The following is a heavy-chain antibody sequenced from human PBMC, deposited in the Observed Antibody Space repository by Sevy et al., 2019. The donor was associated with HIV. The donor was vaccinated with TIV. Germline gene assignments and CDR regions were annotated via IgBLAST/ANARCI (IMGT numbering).Heavy chain of an antibody. J-gene: IGHJ4*02. CDR3: AGPILTYNAGWSYYDY. D-gene: IGHD1-20*01. CDR1: GASISSSGYY. CDR2: IRYSGET. V-gene: IGHV4-39*01. Sequence: SEILSLTCTVSGASISSSGYYWGLIRQPPGKGLEWIASIRYSGETFYNPSLRSRVTISADTSKNQFSLHLSSVTAADTAIYFCAGPILTYNAGWSYYDYWGQGTVVTVSS.